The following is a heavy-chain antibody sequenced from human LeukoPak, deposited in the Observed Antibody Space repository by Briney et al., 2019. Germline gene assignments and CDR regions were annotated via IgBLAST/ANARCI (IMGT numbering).Heavy chain of an antibody. D-gene: IGHD3-10*01. CDR1: GFTFSSYE. CDR3: TTVTLRPVGL. CDR2: IKSKSDGGTT. V-gene: IGHV3-15*05. Sequence: PGGSLRLSCAASGFTFSSYEMNWVRQAPGKGLEWVGRIKSKSDGGTTDYAAPVKGRFTISRDDSKNTLFLQVNSLKIEDTAVYYCTTVTLRPVGLWGQGTLVTVSS. J-gene: IGHJ4*02.